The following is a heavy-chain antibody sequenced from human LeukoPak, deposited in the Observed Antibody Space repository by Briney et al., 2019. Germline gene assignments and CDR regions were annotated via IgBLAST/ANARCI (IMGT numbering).Heavy chain of an antibody. CDR2: IKSKTDGGTT. D-gene: IGHD3-22*01. J-gene: IGHJ2*01. Sequence: PGGSLRLSCAASGFTFSNAWMSWVRQAPGKGLEWVGRIKSKTDGGTTDYAAPVKGRFTISRDDSKNTLYLQMNSLKTEDTAVYYCAKDRHYYDSSGYYYWNFDLWGRGTLVTVSS. CDR1: GFTFSNAW. CDR3: AKDRHYYDSSGYYYWNFDL. V-gene: IGHV3-15*01.